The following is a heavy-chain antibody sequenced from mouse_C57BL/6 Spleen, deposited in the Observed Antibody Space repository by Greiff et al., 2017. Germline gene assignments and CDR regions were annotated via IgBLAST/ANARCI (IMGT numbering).Heavy chain of an antibody. Sequence: VQLQQPGAELVKPGASVKLSCKASGYTFTSYWMHWVKQRPGQGLEWIGMIHPNSGSTNYNEKFKSKVTLTVDKSASTAYMQLSSLTSEVSAVYYCARGLSTVVATDYAMDYWGQGTSVTVSS. CDR3: ARGLSTVVATDYAMDY. CDR1: GYTFTSYW. D-gene: IGHD1-1*01. CDR2: IHPNSGST. V-gene: IGHV1-64*01. J-gene: IGHJ4*01.